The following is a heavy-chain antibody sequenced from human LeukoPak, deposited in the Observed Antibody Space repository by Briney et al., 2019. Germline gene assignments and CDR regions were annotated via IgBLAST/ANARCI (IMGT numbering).Heavy chain of an antibody. CDR1: GGSISSSSYY. V-gene: IGHV4-39*07. J-gene: IGHJ4*02. CDR3: ASFETGYYNKAYFDY. CDR2: IYYSGST. D-gene: IGHD3-9*01. Sequence: PSETLSLTCTVSGGSISSSSYYWGWIRQPPGKGLEWIGSIYYSGSTYYNPSLKSRVTISVDTSKNQFSLKLSSVTAADTAVYYCASFETGYYNKAYFDYWGQGTLVTVSS.